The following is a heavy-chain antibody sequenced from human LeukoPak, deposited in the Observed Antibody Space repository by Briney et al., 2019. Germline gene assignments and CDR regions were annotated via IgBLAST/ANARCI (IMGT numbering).Heavy chain of an antibody. D-gene: IGHD3-22*01. V-gene: IGHV3-21*01. CDR2: FTSRSRTI. J-gene: IGHJ3*01. Sequence: GGSLRLSCAASGFTFSSYSMTWVRQAPGKGLEWVSSFTSRSRTIYYADSVKGRFTISRDDTNKSLFLQMNSLRAEDTAVYYCARENPLPVVVIINPGDAFDFWGQGTMVTVSS. CDR1: GFTFSSYS. CDR3: ARENPLPVVVIINPGDAFDF.